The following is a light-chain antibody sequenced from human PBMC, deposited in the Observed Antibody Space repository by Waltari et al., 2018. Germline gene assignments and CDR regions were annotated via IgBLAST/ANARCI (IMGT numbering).Light chain of an antibody. Sequence: DTQMTPSPSTLSASVGDTVPIPCRASQSISSGLAWYQQKPGKAPKLLIFHASSLESGVPSRFSGGGSGVEFTLTISSLQPDDFATYYCQQYDTYPIYTFGQGTKLEIK. J-gene: IGKJ2*01. CDR3: QQYDTYPIYT. CDR2: HAS. CDR1: QSISSG. V-gene: IGKV1-5*01.